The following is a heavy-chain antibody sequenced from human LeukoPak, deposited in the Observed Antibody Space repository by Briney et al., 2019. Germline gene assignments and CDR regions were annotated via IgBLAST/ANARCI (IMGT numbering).Heavy chain of an antibody. D-gene: IGHD3-22*01. Sequence: PGGSLRLSCAASGFTFSSYWMHWVRQAPGKGLVWVSRINSDGSSTSYADSVKGRFTISRDNAKNSLYLQMNSLRAEDTALYYCARDGDYYDNYYMDVWGKGTTVTVSS. CDR3: ARDGDYYDNYYMDV. CDR2: INSDGSST. J-gene: IGHJ6*03. V-gene: IGHV3-74*01. CDR1: GFTFSSYW.